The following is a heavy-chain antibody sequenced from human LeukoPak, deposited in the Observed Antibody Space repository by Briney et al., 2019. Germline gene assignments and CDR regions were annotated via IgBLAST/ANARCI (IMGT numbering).Heavy chain of an antibody. V-gene: IGHV3-23*01. CDR2: ISTDGSGP. Sequence: GGSLRLSCAASGFTFSTYDMSWVRQAPGKGLEWVSSISTDGSGPSYADSVKGRFTISRDNAKNSLYLQMNSLRAEDTAVYYCAKSGLNRFDYWGQGTLVTVSS. J-gene: IGHJ4*02. CDR1: GFTFSTYD. D-gene: IGHD2-15*01. CDR3: AKSGLNRFDY.